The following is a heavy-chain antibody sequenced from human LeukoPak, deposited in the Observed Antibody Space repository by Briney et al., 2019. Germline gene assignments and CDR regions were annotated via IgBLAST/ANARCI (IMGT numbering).Heavy chain of an antibody. J-gene: IGHJ4*02. CDR3: AKHLAARPLYYFDS. CDR1: GFTFSSYA. Sequence: SGGSLRLSCAASGFTFSSYAMSWVRQAPGKGLEWVSGISGSGASTYYADSVKGRFTISRDKSKNTLYLQMNSLRAEDTAVYYCAKHLAARPLYYFDSWGQGTLVTLSS. CDR2: ISGSGAST. D-gene: IGHD6-6*01. V-gene: IGHV3-23*01.